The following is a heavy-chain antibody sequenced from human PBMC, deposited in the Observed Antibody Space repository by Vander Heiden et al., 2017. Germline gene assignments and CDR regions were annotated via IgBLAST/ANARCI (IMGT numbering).Heavy chain of an antibody. V-gene: IGHV3-48*02. CDR3: ARRGLLSAVATDL. CDR2: ISTRSTTI. CDR1: GFTFSSYN. D-gene: IGHD5-12*01. Sequence: EVQLVASGGGLVQPGGSLRLSCAASGFTFSSYNMNWVRQAPGKGLEWVSYISTRSTTIYYADSGGGRFTISRDNAKNSLYLQMSSLGDEDTAVYYCARRGLLSAVATDLWGQGTLVTVSS. J-gene: IGHJ5*02.